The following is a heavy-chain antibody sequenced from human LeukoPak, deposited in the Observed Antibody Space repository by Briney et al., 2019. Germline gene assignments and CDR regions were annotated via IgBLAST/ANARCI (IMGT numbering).Heavy chain of an antibody. V-gene: IGHV3-53*01. CDR3: ARLDDSSGYEYDY. CDR2: IYSGGST. CDR1: GFTVSSNY. D-gene: IGHD3-22*01. J-gene: IGHJ4*02. Sequence: GGSLRLSCAASGFTVSSNYMSWGRQAPGKGLEWVSVIYSGGSTYYADSVKGRFTISRDNSKNTLYLQMNSLRAEDTAVYYCARLDDSSGYEYDYWGQGTLVTVSS.